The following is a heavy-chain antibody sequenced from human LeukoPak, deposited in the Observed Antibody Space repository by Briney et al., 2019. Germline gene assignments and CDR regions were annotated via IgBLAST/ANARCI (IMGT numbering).Heavy chain of an antibody. CDR2: ISYDGSNK. D-gene: IGHD6-13*01. J-gene: IGHJ6*02. CDR3: AKDLTHSRFGVRGYYYGMDV. Sequence: PGRSLRLSCAASGFTFSSYGMHWVRQAPGKGLEWVAVISYDGSNKYYADSVKGRFTISRDNSKNTLYLQMNSLRAEDTAVYYCAKDLTHSRFGVRGYYYGMDVWGQGTTVTVSS. V-gene: IGHV3-30*18. CDR1: GFTFSSYG.